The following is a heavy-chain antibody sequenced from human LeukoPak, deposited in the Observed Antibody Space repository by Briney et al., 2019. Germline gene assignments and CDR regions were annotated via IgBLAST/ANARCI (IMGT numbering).Heavy chain of an antibody. CDR1: GFTVSSNS. CDR3: ALQRTLWQQLLDY. Sequence: GGSLRLSCTVSGFTVSSNSMSWVRQAPGKGLEWVSFIYSDNTHYSDSVKGRFTISRDNSKNTLYLQMNSLRVEDTAVYYCALQRTLWQQLLDYWGQGTLVTVAS. D-gene: IGHD6-13*01. J-gene: IGHJ4*02. CDR2: IYSDNT. V-gene: IGHV3-53*01.